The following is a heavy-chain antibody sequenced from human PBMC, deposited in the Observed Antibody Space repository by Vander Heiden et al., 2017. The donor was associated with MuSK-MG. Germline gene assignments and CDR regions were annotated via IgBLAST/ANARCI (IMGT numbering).Heavy chain of an antibody. CDR3: ARRRDYYMGRGVMNYYFDD. CDR2: INHSGST. V-gene: IGHV4-34*01. D-gene: IGHD3-10*01. J-gene: IGHJ4*02. CDR1: GGSFSGYY. Sequence: QVQLQQWGAGLLTPSETLSLTCAVYGGSFSGYYWSWIRQPPGKGLEWIGEINHSGSTNYNPYLKRRGTIAVDTSKNQVSLKLRSGTAAETAVYSGARRRDYYMGRGVMNYYFDDGSQGTMVTVSS.